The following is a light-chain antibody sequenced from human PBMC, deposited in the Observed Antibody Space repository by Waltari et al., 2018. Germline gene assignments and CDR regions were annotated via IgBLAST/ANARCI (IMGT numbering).Light chain of an antibody. J-gene: IGLJ3*02. CDR2: DVT. CDR3: YSYAGSYTWV. Sequence: QSALTQPRSVSGSPGQSVTISCTGTSSDVGNYDSVSWYQQHPGKAPKLMIYDVTKRPSGVPVRFSGSKAGNTASLTLSGLQAEDEADYYCYSYAGSYTWVFGGGTKLTVL. V-gene: IGLV2-11*01. CDR1: SSDVGNYDS.